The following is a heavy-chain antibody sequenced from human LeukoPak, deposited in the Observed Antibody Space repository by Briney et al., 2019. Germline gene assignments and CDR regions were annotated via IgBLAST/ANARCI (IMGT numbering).Heavy chain of an antibody. CDR1: GFTFSSYG. CDR2: IWYDGSNK. J-gene: IGHJ4*02. V-gene: IGHV3-33*08. CDR3: ARSYGSGSLYY. D-gene: IGHD3-10*01. Sequence: GGSLRLSCAASGFTFSSYGMHWVRQAPGKGLEWVAVIWYDGSNKYYADSVKGRFTISRDNSKNTLYLQMNSLRAEDTAVYYCARSYGSGSLYYWGQGTLVTVSS.